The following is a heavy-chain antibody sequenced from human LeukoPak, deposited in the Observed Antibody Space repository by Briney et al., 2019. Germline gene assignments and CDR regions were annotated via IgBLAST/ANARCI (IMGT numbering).Heavy chain of an antibody. CDR2: INHGGST. V-gene: IGHV4-34*01. J-gene: IGHJ4*02. Sequence: SETLSLTCAVYGGSFSGYYWSWIRQPPGKGLEWIGEINHGGSTNYNPSLKSRVTISVDTSKNQFSLKLSSVTAADTAVYYCARGKSNDILTGYYYFDYWGQGTLVTVSS. CDR1: GGSFSGYY. D-gene: IGHD3-9*01. CDR3: ARGKSNDILTGYYYFDY.